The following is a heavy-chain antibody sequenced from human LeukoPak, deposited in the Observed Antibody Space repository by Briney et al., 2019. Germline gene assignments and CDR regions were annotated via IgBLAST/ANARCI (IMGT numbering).Heavy chain of an antibody. V-gene: IGHV3-30*18. J-gene: IGHJ3*01. CDR2: ISYDGNTI. CDR3: AKDLSVVGAHDSFDV. CDR1: GFNFRNFG. D-gene: IGHD1-26*01. Sequence: GGSLRLSFVASGFNFRNFGMHWVRPAPRKGVEGVAYISYDGNTIYYADSVKGRFTISRDNSKNTLYLQMNSLRIEDTAVYYCAKDLSVVGAHDSFDVWGQGTMVTVSS.